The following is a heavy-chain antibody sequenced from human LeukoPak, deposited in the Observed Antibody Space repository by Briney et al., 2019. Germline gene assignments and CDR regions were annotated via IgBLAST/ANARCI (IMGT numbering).Heavy chain of an antibody. CDR2: IYYSGST. D-gene: IGHD3-10*01. Sequence: KPSETLSLTCTVSGGSISSYYWSWIRQPPGKGLEWIGYIYYSGSTNYNPCLKSRVTISVDTSKNQFSLKLSSVTAADTAVYYCASVPHITMVRGVTNRYYYYYGMDVWGQGTTVTVSS. J-gene: IGHJ6*02. CDR1: GGSISSYY. CDR3: ASVPHITMVRGVTNRYYYYYGMDV. V-gene: IGHV4-59*08.